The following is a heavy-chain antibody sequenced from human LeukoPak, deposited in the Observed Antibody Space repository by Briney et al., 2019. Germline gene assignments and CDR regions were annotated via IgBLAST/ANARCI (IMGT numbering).Heavy chain of an antibody. V-gene: IGHV3-74*01. D-gene: IGHD5-18*01. CDR1: GFSFSVYW. CDR3: VRDVMCNTACTGC. Sequence: GGSLRLSCAASGFSFSVYWMHWVRQAPGQGPVWVSRIKTDGSITDYADSVKGRFTISRDNAKNTLYLQMNSLRAEDTAVYYCVRDVMCNTACTGCWGQGTLVTVSS. CDR2: IKTDGSIT. J-gene: IGHJ4*02.